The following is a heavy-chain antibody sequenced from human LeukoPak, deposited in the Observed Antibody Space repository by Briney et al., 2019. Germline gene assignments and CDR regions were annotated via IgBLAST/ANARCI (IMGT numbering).Heavy chain of an antibody. CDR3: VKIGDSGSFPN. J-gene: IGHJ4*02. Sequence: ASVKVSCKASGYTFTSYDINWVRQATGQGLEWMGWMNPITGNTGYAQRFQGRVTLTRSTSITTAYMELTSLTSEDTAVYYCVKIGDSGSFPNWGQGTLVTVSS. V-gene: IGHV1-8*01. D-gene: IGHD1-26*01. CDR2: MNPITGNT. CDR1: GYTFTSYD.